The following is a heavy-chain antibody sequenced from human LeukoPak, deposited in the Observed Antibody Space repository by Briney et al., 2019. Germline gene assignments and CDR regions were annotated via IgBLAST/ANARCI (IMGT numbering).Heavy chain of an antibody. Sequence: PGGSLRLSCAASGFTFSSYAMHWVRQAPGKGLEWVAVISYDGSNKYYADSVKGRFTISRDNSKNTLYLQMNSLRAEDTAVYYSASRSMVRGVMGDYWGQGTLVTVSS. CDR3: ASRSMVRGVMGDY. V-gene: IGHV3-30*04. J-gene: IGHJ4*02. CDR1: GFTFSSYA. CDR2: ISYDGSNK. D-gene: IGHD3-10*01.